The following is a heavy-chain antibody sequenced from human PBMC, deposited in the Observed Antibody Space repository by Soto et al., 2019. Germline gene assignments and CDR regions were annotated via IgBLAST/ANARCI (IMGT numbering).Heavy chain of an antibody. CDR1: GGSFSGYY. Sequence: QVQLQQWGAGPLRPLETLSLTCGVSGGSFSGYYWAWIRQSPGKGLEWIGEINDRGSINYNPSLKSRVSISVDTSKNHSSLNLRSVTAADTAVYYCARESHDIVTGPTCVWYFDLWGRGTLVNVSS. CDR3: ARESHDIVTGPTCVWYFDL. J-gene: IGHJ2*01. CDR2: INDRGSI. D-gene: IGHD3-9*01. V-gene: IGHV4-34*01.